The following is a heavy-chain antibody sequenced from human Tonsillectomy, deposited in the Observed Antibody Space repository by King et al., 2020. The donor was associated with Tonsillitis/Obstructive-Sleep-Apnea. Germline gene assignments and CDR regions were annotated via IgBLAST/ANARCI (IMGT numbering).Heavy chain of an antibody. CDR2: ISPYNGDT. D-gene: IGHD3-22*01. Sequence: VQLVQSGAEVKKPGASVKVSCKASGYTFSSYGISWVRQAPGQGLEWMGWISPYNGDTNYAQKLQGRVTMTTVTSTSTAYMELRSLRSDDTAVYYCARDSMSHYYDSSAYYTFAYWGQGTLVTVPS. CDR1: GYTFSSYG. J-gene: IGHJ4*02. CDR3: ARDSMSHYYDSSAYYTFAY. V-gene: IGHV1-18*01.